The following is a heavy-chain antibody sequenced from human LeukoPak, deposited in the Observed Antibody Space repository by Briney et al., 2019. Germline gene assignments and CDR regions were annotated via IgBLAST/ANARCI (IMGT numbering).Heavy chain of an antibody. CDR2: IYYSGST. CDR1: GGSISSGDYY. V-gene: IGHV4-30-4*08. Sequence: SQTLSLTCTVSGGSISSGDYYWSWIRQPPGKGLEWIGYIYYSGSTYYNPSPKSRVTISVDTSKNQFSLKLSSVTAADTAVYYCARAGYSSCSALGFDPWGQGTLVTVSS. D-gene: IGHD6-13*01. CDR3: ARAGYSSCSALGFDP. J-gene: IGHJ5*02.